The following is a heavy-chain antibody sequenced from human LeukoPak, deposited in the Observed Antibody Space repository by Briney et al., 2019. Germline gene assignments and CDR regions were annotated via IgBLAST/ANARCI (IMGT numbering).Heavy chain of an antibody. CDR1: GFTLSSYW. CDR3: ARDPGVLVGATGY. D-gene: IGHD1-26*01. J-gene: IGHJ4*02. CDR2: ISSSSSYI. V-gene: IGHV3-21*01. Sequence: GGSLRLSCAASGFTLSSYWMSWVRQAPGKGLEWVSSISSSSSYIYYADSVKGRFTISRDNAKNSLYLQMNSLRAEDTAVYYCARDPGVLVGATGYWGQGTLVTVSS.